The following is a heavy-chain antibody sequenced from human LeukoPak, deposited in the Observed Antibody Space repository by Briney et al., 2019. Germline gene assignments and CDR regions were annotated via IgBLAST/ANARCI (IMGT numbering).Heavy chain of an antibody. D-gene: IGHD3-10*01. J-gene: IGHJ4*02. CDR2: IYWNDDK. CDR1: GFSLRTSGGG. Sequence: SGPTLLNPPQTLTLTCTFSGFSLRTSGGGVGWIRQSPGKALEWLALIYWNDDKRYSPSLKSRLTITQDTSKNQVVLTMTNMDPVDTATYYCAHLYYYGSGSYRWGQGTLVTVSS. CDR3: AHLYYYGSGSYR. V-gene: IGHV2-5*01.